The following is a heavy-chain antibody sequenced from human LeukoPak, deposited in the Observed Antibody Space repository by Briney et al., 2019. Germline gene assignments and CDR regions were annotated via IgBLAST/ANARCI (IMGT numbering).Heavy chain of an antibody. J-gene: IGHJ6*02. D-gene: IGHD2-2*01. V-gene: IGHV4-39*01. Sequence: SETLSLTCTVSDGSISSSSYYWGWIRQPPGKGLEWIGSIYYSGSTYYNPSLKSRVTISVDTSKNQFSLKLSSVTAADTAVYYCARLRCSSTSCYFYYYYYGMDVWGQGTTVTVSS. CDR1: DGSISSSSYY. CDR2: IYYSGST. CDR3: ARLRCSSTSCYFYYYYYGMDV.